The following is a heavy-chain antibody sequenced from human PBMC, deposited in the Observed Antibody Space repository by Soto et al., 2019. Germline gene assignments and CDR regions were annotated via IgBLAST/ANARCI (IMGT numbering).Heavy chain of an antibody. J-gene: IGHJ6*02. CDR1: GFTFSSYA. Sequence: LRLFCAASGFTFSSYAMHWVRQAPGKGLEWVAVISYDGSNKYYADSVKGRFTISRDNSKNTLYLQMNSLRAEDTAVYYCARDRYSYGDYYYYGMDVWGQGTTVTVSS. CDR2: ISYDGSNK. V-gene: IGHV3-30-3*01. CDR3: ARDRYSYGDYYYYGMDV. D-gene: IGHD5-18*01.